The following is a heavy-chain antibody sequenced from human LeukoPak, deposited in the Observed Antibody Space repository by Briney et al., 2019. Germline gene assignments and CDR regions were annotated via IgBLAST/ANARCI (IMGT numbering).Heavy chain of an antibody. CDR2: IIPILGIA. J-gene: IGHJ5*02. D-gene: IGHD2-15*01. CDR3: ARDGLCSGGSCYSDNWFDP. V-gene: IGHV1-69*04. CDR1: GGTFSSYA. Sequence: GASVKVSCTASGGTFSSYAISWVRQAPGQGLEWMGRIIPILGIANYAQKFQGRVTITADKSTSTAYMELSSLRSEDTAVYYCARDGLCSGGSCYSDNWFDPWGQGTLVTVSS.